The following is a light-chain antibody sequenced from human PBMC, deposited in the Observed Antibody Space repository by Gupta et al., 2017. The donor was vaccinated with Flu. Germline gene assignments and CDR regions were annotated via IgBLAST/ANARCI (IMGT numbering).Light chain of an antibody. Sequence: PGTPSLSPGEAATLASRASQRGTIAWYQQKPGQAPRLLIYGAYLRAAGIPDMFSGSGSGTDFILTISRLEPVDFAVYYCQQYVTSPPGVTFGPGTKVDVK. CDR1: QRGT. V-gene: IGKV3-20*01. J-gene: IGKJ3*01. CDR2: GAY. CDR3: QQYVTSPPGVT.